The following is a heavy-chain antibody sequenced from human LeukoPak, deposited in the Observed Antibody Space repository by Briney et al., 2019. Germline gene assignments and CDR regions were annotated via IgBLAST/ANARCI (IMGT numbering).Heavy chain of an antibody. J-gene: IGHJ5*02. CDR3: ASGDIAAAGTGFDP. CDR2: INPSGGST. Sequence: GASVKVSCKASGYTFTSYYMHWVRQAPGQGHEWMGIINPSGGSTSYAQKFQGRVAMTRDMSTSTVYMELSSLRSEDTAVYYCASGDIAAAGTGFDPWGQGTLVTVSS. CDR1: GYTFTSYY. V-gene: IGHV1-46*01. D-gene: IGHD6-13*01.